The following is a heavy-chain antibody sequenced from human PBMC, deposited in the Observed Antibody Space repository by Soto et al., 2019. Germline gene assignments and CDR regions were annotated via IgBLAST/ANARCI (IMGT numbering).Heavy chain of an antibody. Sequence: GGSLRLSCAASGFTFSSYAMSWVRQAPGKGLEWVSAISGSGGSTYYADSVKDRFIISRDDAKSELYLQLNDLRAEDTAMYYCARGGLEPFDHWGQGALVTVSS. J-gene: IGHJ4*02. CDR1: GFTFSSYA. V-gene: IGHV3-23*01. CDR2: ISGSGGST. D-gene: IGHD1-1*01. CDR3: ARGGLEPFDH.